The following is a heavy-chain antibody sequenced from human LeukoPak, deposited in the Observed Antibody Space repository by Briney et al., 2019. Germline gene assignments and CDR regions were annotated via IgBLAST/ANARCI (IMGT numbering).Heavy chain of an antibody. CDR2: IIPIFGTA. CDR3: ASPTYYYDSSTPFDI. D-gene: IGHD3-22*01. J-gene: IGHJ3*02. CDR1: GGTFSSYA. Sequence: SVKVSCKASGGTFSSYAISWVRQAPGQGLEWMGGIIPIFGTANCAQKFQGRVTITTDESTSTAYMELSSLRSEDTAVYYCASPTYYYDSSTPFDIWGQGTMLTVSS. V-gene: IGHV1-69*05.